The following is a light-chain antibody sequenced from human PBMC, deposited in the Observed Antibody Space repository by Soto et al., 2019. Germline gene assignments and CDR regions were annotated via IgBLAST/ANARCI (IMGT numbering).Light chain of an antibody. CDR1: QSLNNW. V-gene: IGKV1-5*03. Sequence: DIHMTQSPSTLSASVGDRVTFTCQASQSLNNWLAWYQQKPGKAPKLLIYKASTLESGVPSRFSGSGSGTEFTLTISSLQPDDIATYYCQHLNGYPITFGGGTKVEIK. CDR2: KAS. J-gene: IGKJ4*01. CDR3: QHLNGYPIT.